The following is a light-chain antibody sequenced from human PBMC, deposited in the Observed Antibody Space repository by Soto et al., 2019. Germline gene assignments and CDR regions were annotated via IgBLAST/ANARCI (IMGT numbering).Light chain of an antibody. V-gene: IGKV3-11*01. Sequence: DIVLRQTPATLSMSPGEGATLSCRASQSVDKFLAWYQHKPGQPPRLLIYDASKRATGVPARFSGRGSGTHFTLTISSLEPEDFAVYYCQQRYSLITFGPGTKVDL. CDR3: QQRYSLIT. J-gene: IGKJ3*01. CDR2: DAS. CDR1: QSVDKF.